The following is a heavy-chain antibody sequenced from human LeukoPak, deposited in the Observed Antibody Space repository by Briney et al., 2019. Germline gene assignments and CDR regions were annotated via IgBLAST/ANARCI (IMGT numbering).Heavy chain of an antibody. V-gene: IGHV4-38-2*02. CDR1: GYSISSGYY. J-gene: IGHJ4*02. CDR3: ARETSGYYYDSSGHRADY. D-gene: IGHD3-22*01. CDR2: IYHSGST. Sequence: SETLSLTCTVSGYSISSGYYWGWIRQPPGKGLEWIGSIYHSGSTYYNPSLKSRVTISVDTSKNQFSLKLSSVTAADTAVYYCARETSGYYYDSSGHRADYWGQGTLVTVSS.